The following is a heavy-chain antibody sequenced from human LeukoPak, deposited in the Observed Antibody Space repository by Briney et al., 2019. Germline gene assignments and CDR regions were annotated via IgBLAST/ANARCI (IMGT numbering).Heavy chain of an antibody. CDR2: TFHSGST. D-gene: IGHD3-16*01. V-gene: IGHV4-39*07. J-gene: IGHJ4*02. CDR1: GGSISSSSYY. CDR3: ARWGYYDWGGGSPFDS. Sequence: SETLCLTCTVSGGSISSSSYYWGWIRQPPGKGLEWIASTFHSGSTYHNPSLKSRVTISVDTSENQFSLKLSSVTAVDTAVYYCARWGYYDWGGGSPFDSWGQGTLVIVSS.